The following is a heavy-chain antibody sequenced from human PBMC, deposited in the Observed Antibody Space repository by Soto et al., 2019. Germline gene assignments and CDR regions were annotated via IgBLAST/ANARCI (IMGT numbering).Heavy chain of an antibody. Sequence: QVQLVQSGAEVKKPGASVKVSCKASGYTFTSYAMHWVRQAPGQRLEWMGWINAGNGNTKYSQKFQGRVTITRDTSASTAYMELSSLRSEDTAVYYCERGVGLYSGYDYWGQGTLVTVSS. J-gene: IGHJ4*02. V-gene: IGHV1-3*01. D-gene: IGHD5-12*01. CDR1: GYTFTSYA. CDR2: INAGNGNT. CDR3: ERGVGLYSGYDY.